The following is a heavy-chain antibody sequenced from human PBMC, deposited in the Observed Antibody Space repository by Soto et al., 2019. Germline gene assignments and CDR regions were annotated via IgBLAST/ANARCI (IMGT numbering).Heavy chain of an antibody. CDR1: GFTFSNYG. V-gene: IGHV3-48*02. Sequence: EVQLVESGGGLVQPGGSLRLSCAASGFTFSNYGMNWVRQAPGKGLAWVSYISSNSATRQYADSVKGRFTISRDKAKNSLYLQMNSLRDEDTAVYYCARGGAAPPDYWGQGTLVTVSS. J-gene: IGHJ4*02. CDR3: ARGGAAPPDY. D-gene: IGHD6-6*01. CDR2: ISSNSATR.